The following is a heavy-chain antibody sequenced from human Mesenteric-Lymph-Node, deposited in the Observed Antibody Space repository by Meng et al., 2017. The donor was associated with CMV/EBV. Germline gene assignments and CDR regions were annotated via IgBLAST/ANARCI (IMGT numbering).Heavy chain of an antibody. CDR3: AREVNLPRDSDAFDL. J-gene: IGHJ3*01. D-gene: IGHD2-21*01. V-gene: IGHV4-30-4*01. CDR2: MYSSGNA. Sequence: SETLSLTCTVSGGFISSGDYFWSWVRQPPGKGLEWIAYMYSSGNAYYNPSLKSRVTISRDTSENQFSLTVTSVTAADTAVYYCAREVNLPRDSDAFDLWGQGTMVTVSS. CDR1: GGFISSGDYF.